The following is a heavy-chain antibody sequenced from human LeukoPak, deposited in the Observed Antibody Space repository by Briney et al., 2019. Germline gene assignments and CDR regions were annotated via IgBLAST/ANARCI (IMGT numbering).Heavy chain of an antibody. J-gene: IGHJ4*02. Sequence: AGGSLRLSCAASGFTFSSYSMNWVRQAPGKGLEWVSSISSSSSYIYYADSVKGRFTTSRDNSKNTLYLQMNSLRAEDTAVYYCAKDARGYSYGYLDYWGQGTLVTVSS. CDR3: AKDARGYSYGYLDY. CDR2: ISSSSSYI. CDR1: GFTFSSYS. D-gene: IGHD5-18*01. V-gene: IGHV3-21*04.